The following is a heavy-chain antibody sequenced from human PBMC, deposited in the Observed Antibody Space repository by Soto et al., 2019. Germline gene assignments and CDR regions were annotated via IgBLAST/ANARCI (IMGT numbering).Heavy chain of an antibody. D-gene: IGHD6-13*01. V-gene: IGHV4-39*01. Sequence: ETLSLTCTVSGGSISSISYYWGWIRQPPGKGLEWIGTIYSSGSTYYNPSLKSRVTISVDTSKNQFSLKLSSVTAADTSVYYCARHDIAAAGTHWFDPWGQGTLVTVSS. CDR1: GGSISSISYY. CDR3: ARHDIAAAGTHWFDP. CDR2: IYSSGST. J-gene: IGHJ5*02.